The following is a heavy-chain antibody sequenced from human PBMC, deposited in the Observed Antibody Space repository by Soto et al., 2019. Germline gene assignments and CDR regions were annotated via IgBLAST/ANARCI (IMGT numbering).Heavy chain of an antibody. CDR2: IHPNSGGT. D-gene: IGHD3-22*01. CDR3: ARDPRTYYYDPRGSPIDF. V-gene: IGHV1-2*02. J-gene: IGHJ4*02. CDR1: GYTFTAYQ. Sequence: ASVKVSCKASGYTFTAYQMHWVRQAPGQGLEWMGWIHPNSGGTNYAQKFQGRVTMTRDTSISTAYLEVSRLRSDDTAVYYCARDPRTYYYDPRGSPIDFWGQGTLVTVSS.